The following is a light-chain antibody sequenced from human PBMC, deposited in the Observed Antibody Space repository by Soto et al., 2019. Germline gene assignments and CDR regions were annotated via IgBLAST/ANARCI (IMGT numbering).Light chain of an antibody. J-gene: IGKJ1*01. Sequence: DIQMTQYPSSLSASVGDRVTITCGASQGIRHYLAWYQQKPGKVPKLLIYEASNLQSGVPSRFRGGGSGTEFTLTISSLQPADFAVYYCQQYNDTWPTFGHGTKVDIK. V-gene: IGKV1-27*01. CDR2: EAS. CDR3: QQYNDTWPT. CDR1: QGIRHY.